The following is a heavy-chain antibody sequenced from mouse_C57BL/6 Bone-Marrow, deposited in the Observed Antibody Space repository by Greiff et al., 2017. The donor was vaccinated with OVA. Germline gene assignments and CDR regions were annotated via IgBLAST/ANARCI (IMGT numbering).Heavy chain of an antibody. CDR3: ARDFDGYYVGY. D-gene: IGHD2-3*01. CDR2: ISYDGSN. J-gene: IGHJ2*01. Sequence: ESGPGLVKPSQSLSLTCSVTGYSITSGYYWNWIRQFPGNKLEWMGYISYDGSNNYNPSLKNRISITRDTSKNQFFLKLNSVTTEDTATYYCARDFDGYYVGYWGQGTTLTVSS. CDR1: GYSITSGYY. V-gene: IGHV3-6*01.